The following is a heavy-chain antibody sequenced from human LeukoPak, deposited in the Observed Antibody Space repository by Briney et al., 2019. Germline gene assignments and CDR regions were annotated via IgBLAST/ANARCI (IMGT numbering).Heavy chain of an antibody. CDR2: ISRSSSYI. D-gene: IGHD2-15*01. Sequence: GGSLRLSCAASGFTFSSYDMNWVRQAPGKGLEWVSCISRSSSYIYCADSVKGRFTISKDNAKNSLYLQMNRLRAEDTAAYHCVREGGHNYWGQGTLVTVSS. V-gene: IGHV3-21*01. J-gene: IGHJ4*02. CDR3: VREGGHNY. CDR1: GFTFSSYD.